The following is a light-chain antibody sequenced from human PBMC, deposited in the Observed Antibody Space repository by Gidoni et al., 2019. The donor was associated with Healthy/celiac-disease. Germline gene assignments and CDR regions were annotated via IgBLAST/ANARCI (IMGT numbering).Light chain of an antibody. J-gene: IGLJ1*01. CDR1: NIGSKS. CDR3: QVWDSSSDHPV. V-gene: IGLV3-21*04. Sequence: SQLLTQPPSVSVASGKTARITCGGTNIGSKSVHWYQQKPGQPPVLVIYYDSDRPSGIPERFSGSNSGNTATLTISRVEAGDEADYYCQVWDSSSDHPVFGTGTKVTVL. CDR2: YDS.